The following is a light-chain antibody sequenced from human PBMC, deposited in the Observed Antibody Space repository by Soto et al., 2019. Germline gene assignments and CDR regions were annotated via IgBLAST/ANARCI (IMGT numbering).Light chain of an antibody. CDR1: QSVYSNY. CDR2: GAS. CDR3: QQYGSSPPFT. Sequence: ERVLIQVPAALSMSPGERATLSCRASQSVYSNYLAWYQHKPGQAPRLLIYGASSRATGIPDRFSGSGSGTDFTLTISRLEPEDFAVYYCQQYGSSPPFTFGPGTKVDI. J-gene: IGKJ3*01. V-gene: IGKV3-20*01.